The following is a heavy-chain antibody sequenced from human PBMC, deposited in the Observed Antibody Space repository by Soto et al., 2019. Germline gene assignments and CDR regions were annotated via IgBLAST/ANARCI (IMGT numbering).Heavy chain of an antibody. CDR1: VFTFSDYA. V-gene: IGHV3-23*01. J-gene: IGHJ4*02. CDR3: GKERRGSGWSVCNF. D-gene: IGHD6-19*01. Sequence: GGSLRLSCKVSVFTFSDYAMSWVRQAAGKGLEWVSDISGSGGDARYADSVKGRFTISRDNSRDTLFLQLNSLRVDDTAVYYCGKERRGSGWSVCNFWGQGTLVTVSS. CDR2: ISGSGGDA.